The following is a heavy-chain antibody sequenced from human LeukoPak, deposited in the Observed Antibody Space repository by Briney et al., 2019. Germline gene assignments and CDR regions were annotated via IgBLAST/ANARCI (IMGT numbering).Heavy chain of an antibody. Sequence: GGSLRLSCAASGFTFSSYAMHWVRQAPGKGLEWVAVISYDGSNKYYADSVKGRFTISRDNSKSTLYLQMNSLRAEDKAVYYCARTRVGATTVFLVWGQGTLVTVSS. CDR2: ISYDGSNK. D-gene: IGHD1-26*01. V-gene: IGHV3-30-3*01. CDR1: GFTFSSYA. CDR3: ARTRVGATTVFLV. J-gene: IGHJ4*02.